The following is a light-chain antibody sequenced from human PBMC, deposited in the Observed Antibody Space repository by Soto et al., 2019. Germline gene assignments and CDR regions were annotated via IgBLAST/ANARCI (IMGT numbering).Light chain of an antibody. CDR3: QQLNSYPIT. Sequence: DIQITHDRSTLYASVRDRVTITCRASQSISSWLAWYQQKPGKAPKLLIYAASTLQSGVPSRFSGSGSGTEFTLTISRLQPEDFATYYCQQLNSYPITFGQGTRLEIK. CDR1: QSISSW. CDR2: AAS. J-gene: IGKJ5*01. V-gene: IGKV1-5*01.